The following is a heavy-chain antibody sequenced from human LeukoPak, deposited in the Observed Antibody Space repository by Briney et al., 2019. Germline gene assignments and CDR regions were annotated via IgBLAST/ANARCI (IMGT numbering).Heavy chain of an antibody. CDR3: ARKDNYYGSGSYSSGWFDL. Sequence: SVKVSCKASGGTFSSYAISWVRQAPGQGLEWIGGIIPIFGTANYAQKFQGRVTITADQSTSPAYMELSSLRSEDTAVYYCARKDNYYGSGSYSSGWFDLWGQGTLVTVSS. J-gene: IGHJ5*02. CDR2: IIPIFGTA. D-gene: IGHD3-10*01. CDR1: GGTFSSYA. V-gene: IGHV1-69*13.